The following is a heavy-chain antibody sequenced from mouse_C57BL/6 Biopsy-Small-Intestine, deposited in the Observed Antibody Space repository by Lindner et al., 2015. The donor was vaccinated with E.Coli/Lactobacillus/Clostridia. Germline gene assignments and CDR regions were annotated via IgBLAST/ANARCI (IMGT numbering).Heavy chain of an antibody. Sequence: SVKVSCKASGDTFSGFFIHWMRQAPGQGLEWMGWINSKSGGTTYAQNFQGRVTMTRDAAITTADMELRRLRSDDTAVYYCATSHDYDSSGSYYFDSWGQGTLVTVSS. CDR2: INSKSGGT. CDR1: GDTFSGFF. J-gene: IGHJ2*01. CDR3: ATSHDYDSSGSYYFDS. D-gene: IGHD2-4*01. V-gene: IGHV1-62-3*01.